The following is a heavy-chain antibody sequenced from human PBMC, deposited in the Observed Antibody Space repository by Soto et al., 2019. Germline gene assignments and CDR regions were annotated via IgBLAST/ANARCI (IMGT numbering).Heavy chain of an antibody. Sequence: QITLKESGPTLVKPTQTLTLTCTFSGFSLSTSGVGVGWIRQPPGKALDWLELIYWDDDKRFSPSLRSRLTITKDTSKNQVVLTMTNMDPVDTATYYCAPLQTVTSLYDIWGQGTMVTVSS. CDR2: IYWDDDK. CDR3: APLQTVTSLYDI. V-gene: IGHV2-5*02. D-gene: IGHD4-17*01. CDR1: GFSLSTSGVG. J-gene: IGHJ3*02.